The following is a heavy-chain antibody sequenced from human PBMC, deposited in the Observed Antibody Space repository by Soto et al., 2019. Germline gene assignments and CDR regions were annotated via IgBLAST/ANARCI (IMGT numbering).Heavy chain of an antibody. CDR2: IWPGDSDT. Sequence: GESLKISCTGSGYNFARHWIAWVRQMPGKGLEWMGIIWPGDSDTKYSPSFQGQVTISVDKSISTAYLQWSSLRASDTAIYYCARQLDGVDFYYFYGMDVWGKGTTVTVSS. V-gene: IGHV5-51*01. CDR3: ARQLDGVDFYYFYGMDV. CDR1: GYNFARHW. J-gene: IGHJ6*04.